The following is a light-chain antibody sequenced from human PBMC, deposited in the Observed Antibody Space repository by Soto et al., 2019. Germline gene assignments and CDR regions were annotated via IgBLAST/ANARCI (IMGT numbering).Light chain of an antibody. Sequence: EIVLTQSPATLSLSPGERATLSCRASQSVSSYLAWYQQKPGQAPRLLVYDASNRATGIPARFSGSGSGTDFTLTISSLEPEGFAVYYCQQRSSWPPTFGQGAKVEIK. V-gene: IGKV3-11*01. J-gene: IGKJ1*01. CDR2: DAS. CDR3: QQRSSWPPT. CDR1: QSVSSY.